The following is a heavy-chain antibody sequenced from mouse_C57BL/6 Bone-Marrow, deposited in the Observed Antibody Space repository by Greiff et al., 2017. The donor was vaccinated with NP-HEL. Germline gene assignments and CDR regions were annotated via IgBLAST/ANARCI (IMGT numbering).Heavy chain of an antibody. Sequence: EVNVVESGGGLVKPGGSLKLSCAASGFTFSSYAMSWVRQTPEKRLEWVATISDGGSYTYYPDNVKGRFTISRDNAKNNLYLQMSHLKSEDTAMYYCAILLRSWFAYWGQGTLVTVSA. D-gene: IGHD1-1*01. V-gene: IGHV5-4*03. CDR2: ISDGGSYT. CDR1: GFTFSSYA. J-gene: IGHJ3*01. CDR3: AILLRSWFAY.